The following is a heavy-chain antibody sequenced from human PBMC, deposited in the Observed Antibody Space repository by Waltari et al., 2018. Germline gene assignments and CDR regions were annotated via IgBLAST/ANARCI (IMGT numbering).Heavy chain of an antibody. J-gene: IGHJ4*02. D-gene: IGHD6-19*01. CDR1: GFTFSSYG. Sequence: QVQLVESGGGVVQPGGSLRLSCAASGFTFSSYGMPWVRQAPGQGLGWVAFIRYDGSNKYYADSVKGRFTISRDNSKNTLYLQMNSLRAEDTAVYYCAKGVSTQWLDSGPEAPDYWGQGTLVTVSS. CDR3: AKGVSTQWLDSGPEAPDY. V-gene: IGHV3-30*02. CDR2: IRYDGSNK.